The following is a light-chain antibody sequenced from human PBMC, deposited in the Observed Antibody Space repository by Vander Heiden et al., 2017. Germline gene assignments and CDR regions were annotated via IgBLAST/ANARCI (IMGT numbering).Light chain of an antibody. CDR1: SSNIGADYD. CDR2: LNT. V-gene: IGLV1-40*01. J-gene: IGLJ2*01. CDR3: QSYDSSLSVV. Sequence: QSVLTQPPSVSGPPGQRVTISCTGSSSNIGADYDVPWYQQLPGTAPKLLIYLNTNRPSGVPDRFSASKSGTSASLAITGLQAEDEADYYCQSYDSSLSVVFGGGTKLTVL.